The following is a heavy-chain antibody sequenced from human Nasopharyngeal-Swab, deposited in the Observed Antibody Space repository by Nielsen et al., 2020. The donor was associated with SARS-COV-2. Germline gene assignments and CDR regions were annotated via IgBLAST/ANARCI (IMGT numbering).Heavy chain of an antibody. CDR2: IDSSGRNA. CDR1: GFTFSKFW. V-gene: IGHV3-23*01. J-gene: IGHJ4*02. Sequence: GGSLRLSCVASGFTFSKFWMSWVRQAPGKGLEWVSTIDSSGRNAYSADSVKGRFTISRDNSKNTLYLQMISLTDEDTAVYYCTKDLHSPGYYFDYWGQGTLVTVSS. CDR3: TKDLHSPGYYFDY. D-gene: IGHD2-15*01.